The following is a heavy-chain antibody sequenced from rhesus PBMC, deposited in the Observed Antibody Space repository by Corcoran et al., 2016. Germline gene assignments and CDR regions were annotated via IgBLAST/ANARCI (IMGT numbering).Heavy chain of an antibody. CDR2: IKAHGDSV. J-gene: IGHJ4*01. V-gene: IGHV3S26*01. D-gene: IGHD3-34*01. CDR1: GFIFSAFF. Sequence: DVQLGQSGGGLVTPGGSSRVFCPACGFIFSAFFLPCVRQAPGKGLGWVSMIKAHGDSVEYANSVTGQFTPSRENAKESVFLQMNSLRAEDTAVYFCGLLGAWGQGVLVTVSA. CDR3: GLLGA.